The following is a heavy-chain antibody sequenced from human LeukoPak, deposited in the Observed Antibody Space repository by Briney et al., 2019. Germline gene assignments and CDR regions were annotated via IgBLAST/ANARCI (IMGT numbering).Heavy chain of an antibody. J-gene: IGHJ5*02. CDR3: ARESYGSGSYS. CDR1: GFTFSSYA. CDR2: ISSSSSYI. Sequence: GGSLRLSCAASGFTFSSYAMHWVRQAPGKGLEWVSSISSSSSYIYYADSVKGRFTISRDNAKNSLYLQMNSLRAEDTAVYYCARESYGSGSYSWGQGTLVTVSS. V-gene: IGHV3-21*01. D-gene: IGHD3-10*01.